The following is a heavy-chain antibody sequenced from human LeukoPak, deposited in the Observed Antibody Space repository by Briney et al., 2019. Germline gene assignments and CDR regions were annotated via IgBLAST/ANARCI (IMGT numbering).Heavy chain of an antibody. V-gene: IGHV3-33*01. D-gene: IGHD3-9*01. J-gene: IGHJ4*02. CDR2: IWYDGSNK. Sequence: GGSLRLSCAASGFTFSSYGMHWVRQAPGKGLEWVAVIWYDGSNKYYADSVKGRFTISRDNSKNTLYLQMNSLRAEDTAVYYCARDSGHITYYHLLTGYLLPDYWGQGTLVTVSS. CDR1: GFTFSSYG. CDR3: ARDSGHITYYHLLTGYLLPDY.